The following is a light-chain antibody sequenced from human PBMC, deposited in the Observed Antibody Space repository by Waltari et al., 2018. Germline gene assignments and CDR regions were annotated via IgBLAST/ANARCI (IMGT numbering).Light chain of an antibody. CDR3: ALYMGSGIWV. Sequence: QTVVTQEPSLSVSPGGTVTLTCALSSGTLSTTSYATWYQHTPGQAPPTLVYKANAGPAAVPRRFSGSTRGNTTALTITGAQADDESDYYCALYMGSGIWVFGGGTRLTVL. CDR2: KAN. J-gene: IGLJ3*02. CDR1: SGTLSTTSY. V-gene: IGLV8-61*01.